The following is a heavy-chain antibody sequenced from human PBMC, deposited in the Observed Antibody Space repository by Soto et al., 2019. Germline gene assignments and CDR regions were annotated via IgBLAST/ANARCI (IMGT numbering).Heavy chain of an antibody. CDR1: GYIFNGYW. CDR3: ARREGTGWGY. V-gene: IGHV5-51*01. CDR2: IYPGDSET. Sequence: GESLKISCRGSGYIFNGYWIGWVRQLPGKGLEWMGVIYPGDSETIYSPSFRGQVIISADKSIRTAYLQWSSLKASDTGMYYCARREGTGWGYWGQGTQVTVSS. D-gene: IGHD6-19*01. J-gene: IGHJ4*02.